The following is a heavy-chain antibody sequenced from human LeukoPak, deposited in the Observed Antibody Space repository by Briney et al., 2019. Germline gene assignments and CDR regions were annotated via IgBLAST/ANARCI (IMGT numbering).Heavy chain of an antibody. V-gene: IGHV4-39*07. CDR3: ARVSWFPGTSYYFMDV. J-gene: IGHJ6*03. D-gene: IGHD1-1*01. Sequence: KASETLSLTCTVSGGSISSSSYYWAWIRQPPGKGLEWIGSIHYSGTTNYNPSLKSRVTISVDTSKNQFSLKLNSVTAADTAVYYCARVSWFPGTSYYFMDVWGKGTTVTVSS. CDR1: GGSISSSSYY. CDR2: IHYSGTT.